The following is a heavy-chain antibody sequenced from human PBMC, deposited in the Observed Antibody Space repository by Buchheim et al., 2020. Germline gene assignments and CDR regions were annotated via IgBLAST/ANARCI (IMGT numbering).Heavy chain of an antibody. CDR3: ASLGYCSGGSCYSAGYMDV. Sequence: QVQLVQSGAEVKKPGASVKVSCKASGYTFTSYDINWVRQATGQGLEWMGWMNPNSGNTGNAQKFQGRVTMTRNTSISTAYMELSSLRSEDTAVYYCASLGYCSGGSCYSAGYMDVWGKGTT. CDR1: GYTFTSYD. D-gene: IGHD2-15*01. V-gene: IGHV1-8*01. CDR2: MNPNSGNT. J-gene: IGHJ6*03.